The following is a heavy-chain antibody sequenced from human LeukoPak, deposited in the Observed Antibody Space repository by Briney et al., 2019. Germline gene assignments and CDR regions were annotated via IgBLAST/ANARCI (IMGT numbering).Heavy chain of an antibody. Sequence: GGSLRLSCAASGFTFSSYAMSWVRPAPGKGLEWVSAISASGGSTYYADSVKGRFTISRDNARNSLYLQMNSLRAEDTAVYYCARDHRYAFDYWGQGTLVTVSS. CDR3: ARDHRYAFDY. D-gene: IGHD3-9*01. V-gene: IGHV3-23*01. J-gene: IGHJ4*02. CDR1: GFTFSSYA. CDR2: ISASGGST.